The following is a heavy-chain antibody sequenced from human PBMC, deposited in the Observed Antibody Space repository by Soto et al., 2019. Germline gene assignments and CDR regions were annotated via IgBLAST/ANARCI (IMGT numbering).Heavy chain of an antibody. CDR3: ARWGDGYNLNWYFDL. D-gene: IGHD2-21*01. V-gene: IGHV3-21*01. J-gene: IGHJ2*01. CDR2: ISTSSSYI. Sequence: EVQLVESGGGLVKPGGSLRLSCAASGFTFSSYSMNWVRQAPGKGLEWVSSISTSSSYIYYADSVKGRFTISRDNAKNSLYLQMNSLRAEDTAVYYCARWGDGYNLNWYFDLWGRGTLGSVSS. CDR1: GFTFSSYS.